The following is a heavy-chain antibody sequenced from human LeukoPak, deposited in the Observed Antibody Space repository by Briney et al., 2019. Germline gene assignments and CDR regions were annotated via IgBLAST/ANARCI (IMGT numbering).Heavy chain of an antibody. CDR1: GFTFSSYS. J-gene: IGHJ4*02. Sequence: GGSLRLSCAASGFTFSSYSMNWVRQAPGKGLGWVSSISSSSYIYYADSVKGRFTISRDNAKNSLYLQMNSLRAEDTAVYYCARGMGYYYDSSGYYEDYWGQGTLVTVSS. D-gene: IGHD3-22*01. CDR3: ARGMGYYYDSSGYYEDY. CDR2: ISSSSYI. V-gene: IGHV3-21*01.